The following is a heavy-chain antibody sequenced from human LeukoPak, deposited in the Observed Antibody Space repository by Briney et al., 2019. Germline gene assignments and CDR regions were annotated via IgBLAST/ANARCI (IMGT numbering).Heavy chain of an antibody. Sequence: PSETLSLTCTVSGGSISSYYWSWIRQPPGKELEWIGEINHSGSTNYNPSLKSRVTISVDTSKNQFSLKLSSVTATDTAVYYCASTVVTQYYYYYYGMDVWGQGTTVTVSS. J-gene: IGHJ6*02. CDR2: INHSGST. V-gene: IGHV4-34*01. D-gene: IGHD4-23*01. CDR1: GGSISSYY. CDR3: ASTVVTQYYYYYYGMDV.